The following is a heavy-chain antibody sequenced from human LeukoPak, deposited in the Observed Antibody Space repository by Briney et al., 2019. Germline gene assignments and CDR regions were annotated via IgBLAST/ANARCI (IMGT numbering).Heavy chain of an antibody. CDR1: GGSISTYY. J-gene: IGHJ4*02. CDR2: IYYSGST. V-gene: IGHV4-59*01. D-gene: IGHD4-23*01. Sequence: PSETLSLTCTVSGGSISTYYWSWIRQPPGKGLEWIGYIYYSGSTNYNPSLKSRITISVDTSKNQFSLKLSSVTAADTAVYYCARGKPTSQRGGGGPPFFDYWGQGTLVTVSS. CDR3: ARGKPTSQRGGGGPPFFDY.